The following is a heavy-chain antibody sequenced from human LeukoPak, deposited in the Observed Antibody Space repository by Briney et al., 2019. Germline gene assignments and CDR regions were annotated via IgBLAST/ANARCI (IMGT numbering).Heavy chain of an antibody. CDR2: ISGTGSDT. CDR1: GLIFSSYV. J-gene: IGHJ3*02. CDR3: AKEFLVGTAFDI. D-gene: IGHD1-26*01. V-gene: IGHV3-23*01. Sequence: GGSLRLSCAASGLIFSSYVMSWVRQAPGKGLEWVSTISGTGSDTYYTDSVKGRFTISRDNSKNTLYLQMNSLRAEEMAVYYCAKEFLVGTAFDIWGQGTMVTVSS.